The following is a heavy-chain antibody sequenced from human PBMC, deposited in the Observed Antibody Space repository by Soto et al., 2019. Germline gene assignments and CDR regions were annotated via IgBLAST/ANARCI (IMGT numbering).Heavy chain of an antibody. V-gene: IGHV4-59*01. CDR2: IYYSGTT. CDR3: AREYYYGSGATVVAY. CDR1: GGSISGYY. D-gene: IGHD3-10*01. J-gene: IGHJ4*02. Sequence: QVQLQESGPGLVRPSETLSLTCTVSGGSISGYYWSWIRQPPGKGLEWIGYIYYSGTTSYNPSLNSRVTRSVDTSKNQFSLKVTSVTAADTAVYYCAREYYYGSGATVVAYWGQGTLVTVSS.